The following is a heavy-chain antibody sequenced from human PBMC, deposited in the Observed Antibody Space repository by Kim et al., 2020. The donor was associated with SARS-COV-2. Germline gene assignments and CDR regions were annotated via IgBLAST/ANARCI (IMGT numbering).Heavy chain of an antibody. CDR3: ARAMVLRTDYYYYGMDV. CDR2: INPSGGST. J-gene: IGHJ6*02. CDR1: GYTFTSYY. D-gene: IGHD1-7*01. Sequence: ASVKVSCKAFGYTFTSYYMHWVRQAPGQGLEWMGIINPSGGSTSYAQKFQGRVTMTRDTSTSTVYMELSSLRSEDTAVYYCARAMVLRTDYYYYGMDVWGQGTTVTVSS. V-gene: IGHV1-46*01.